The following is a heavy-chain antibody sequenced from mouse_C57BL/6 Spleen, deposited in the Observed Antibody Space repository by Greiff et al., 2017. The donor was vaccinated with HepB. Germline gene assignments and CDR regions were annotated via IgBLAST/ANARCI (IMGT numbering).Heavy chain of an antibody. Sequence: VQLQQSGPELVKPGASVKISCKASGYAFSSSWMNWVKQRPGKGLEWIGRIYPGDGDTNYNGKFKGKATLTADKSSSTAYMQLSSLTSEDSAVYFCAREERSTMASFAYWGQGTLVTVSA. CDR2: IYPGDGDT. J-gene: IGHJ3*01. CDR3: AREERSTMASFAY. V-gene: IGHV1-82*01. CDR1: GYAFSSSW. D-gene: IGHD2-1*01.